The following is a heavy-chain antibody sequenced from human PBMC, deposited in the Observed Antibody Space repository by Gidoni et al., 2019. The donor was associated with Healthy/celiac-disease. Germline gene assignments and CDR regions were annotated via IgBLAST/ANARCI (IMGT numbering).Heavy chain of an antibody. D-gene: IGHD3-10*01. J-gene: IGHJ6*02. CDR3: AREVVPYYYYAMDV. CDR1: GFTFSSYS. Sequence: QVQLVESGGGVVQPGTSLRLSCAASGFTFSSYSMHWVRQGPGRGLDWVAVISHDGSNKFYADSVKGRFTISRDNSKNTLYLQMNSLRGEDTAVYYCAREVVPYYYYAMDVWGQGTTVTVSS. CDR2: ISHDGSNK. V-gene: IGHV3-30-3*01.